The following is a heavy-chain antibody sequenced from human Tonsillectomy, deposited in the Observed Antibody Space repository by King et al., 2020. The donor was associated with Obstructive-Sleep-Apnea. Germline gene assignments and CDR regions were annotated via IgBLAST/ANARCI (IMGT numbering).Heavy chain of an antibody. D-gene: IGHD5-18*01. V-gene: IGHV3-9*01. Sequence: VQLVESGGGLVQPGRSLRLSCAASGFILYDYTMHWVCQAPGKGLEWVSGIVWNVGRIGYAGLVKGRFTISRDNAKNSLYLQMNSLRAEDTALYYCAKGLSPRGYSYGYAYYFDYWGQGTLVTVSS. J-gene: IGHJ4*02. CDR3: AKGLSPRGYSYGYAYYFDY. CDR1: GFILYDYT. CDR2: IVWNVGRI.